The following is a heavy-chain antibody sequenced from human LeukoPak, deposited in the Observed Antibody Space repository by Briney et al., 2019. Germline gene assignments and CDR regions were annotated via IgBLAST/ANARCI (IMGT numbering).Heavy chain of an antibody. D-gene: IGHD5-24*01. CDR1: GYSISSGSYY. Sequence: PSETLSLTCTVSGYSISSGSYYWSWIRQPAGKGLEWIGRIYTSGSTNYNPSLKSRVTISVDTSKNQFSLKLSSVTAADTAVYYCARNLGDGYNFDYWGQGTLVTVSS. CDR2: IYTSGST. CDR3: ARNLGDGYNFDY. J-gene: IGHJ4*02. V-gene: IGHV4-61*02.